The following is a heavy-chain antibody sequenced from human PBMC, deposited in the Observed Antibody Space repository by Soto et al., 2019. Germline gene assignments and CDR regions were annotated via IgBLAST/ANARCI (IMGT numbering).Heavy chain of an antibody. D-gene: IGHD1-26*01. J-gene: IGHJ6*02. CDR1: GGTFSSYA. V-gene: IGHV1-69*12. Sequence: QVQLVQSGAEVKKPGSSVKVSCKASGGTFSSYAISWVRQAPGQGLEWMGGIIPIFGTANYEQKFQGRVTITADESTSTGYMELSRLRSEDTAVYYCAGGERTVGGYYYGMDVWGQGTTVTVSS. CDR2: IIPIFGTA. CDR3: AGGERTVGGYYYGMDV.